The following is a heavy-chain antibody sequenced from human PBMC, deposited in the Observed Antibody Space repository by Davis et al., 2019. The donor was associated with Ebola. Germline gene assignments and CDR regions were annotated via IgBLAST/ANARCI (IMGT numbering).Heavy chain of an antibody. D-gene: IGHD4/OR15-4a*01. Sequence: MPSETLSLTCAVSGGSISSSNWWSWVRQPPGKGLEWIGEIYHSGSTNYNPSLKSRVTISVDTSKNQFSLKLSSVTAADTAVYYCAGTYGGYVGYWGQGTLVTVSS. V-gene: IGHV4-4*02. J-gene: IGHJ4*02. CDR1: GGSISSSNW. CDR2: IYHSGST. CDR3: AGTYGGYVGY.